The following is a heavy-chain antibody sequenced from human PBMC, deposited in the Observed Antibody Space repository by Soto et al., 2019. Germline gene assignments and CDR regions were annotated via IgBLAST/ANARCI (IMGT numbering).Heavy chain of an antibody. CDR2: IYTGGST. V-gene: IGHV4-4*07. CDR1: GGPISSYY. CDR3: ARASVGPPGGGSWTMPFDI. J-gene: IGHJ4*02. D-gene: IGHD2-15*01. Sequence: PSETLSLTCTVSGGPISSYYWSWIRQPAGKGLEWIGRIYTGGSTNYSPSLKSRVTMSVDTSKNQFSLRLTSVTAADTAVYYCARASVGPPGGGSWTMPFDIWGRGTLVTVSS.